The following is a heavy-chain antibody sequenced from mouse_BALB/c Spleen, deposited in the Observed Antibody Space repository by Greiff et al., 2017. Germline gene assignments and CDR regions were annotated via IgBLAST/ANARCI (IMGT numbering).Heavy chain of an antibody. V-gene: IGHV3-2*02. CDR1: GYSITSDYA. D-gene: IGHD1-1*01. CDR3: AREGDYYGSSHYFDY. CDR2: ISYSGST. Sequence: EVKLVESGPGLVKPSQSLSLTCTVTGYSITSDYAWNWIRQFPGNKLEWMGYISYSGSTSYNPSLKSRISITRDTSKNQFFLQLNSVTTEDTATYYCAREGDYYGSSHYFDYWGQGTTLTVSS. J-gene: IGHJ2*01.